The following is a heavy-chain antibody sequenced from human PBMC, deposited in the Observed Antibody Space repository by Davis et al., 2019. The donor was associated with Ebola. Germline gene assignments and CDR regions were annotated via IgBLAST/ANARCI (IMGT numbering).Heavy chain of an antibody. D-gene: IGHD2-2*01. CDR1: GFTFSDYY. V-gene: IGHV3-11*06. CDR3: ARTDCSSTSCYPGGDYDY. J-gene: IGHJ4*02. CDR2: ISSSSSYT. Sequence: PGGSLRLSCAASGFTFSDYYMSWIRQAPGKGLEWVSYISSSSSYTNYADSVKGRFTISRDNAKNSLYLQMNSLRAEDTAVYYCARTDCSSTSCYPGGDYDYWGQGTLVTVSS.